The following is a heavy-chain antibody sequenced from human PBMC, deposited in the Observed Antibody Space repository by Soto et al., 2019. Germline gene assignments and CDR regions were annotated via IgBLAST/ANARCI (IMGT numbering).Heavy chain of an antibody. CDR2: ISAYNGNT. D-gene: IGHD5-12*01. CDR3: ARDLVPGYTGFSDY. Sequence: XSVKVSYKTSGYTFSNYGINLVRHAPGQGLEWMGWISAYNGNTNFAQKLQGRVSLTTDTSSTTAYMELRSLKSDDTAVYYCARDLVPGYTGFSDYWGQGTLVTVS. V-gene: IGHV1-18*01. CDR1: GYTFSNYG. J-gene: IGHJ4*02.